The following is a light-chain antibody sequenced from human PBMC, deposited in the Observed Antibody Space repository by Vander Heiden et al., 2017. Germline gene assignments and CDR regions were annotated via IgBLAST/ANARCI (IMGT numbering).Light chain of an antibody. V-gene: IGLV1-40*01. CDR3: QSYDSSLSGSL. Sequence: QSVLTQPPPLSGAPGQRVPVSCTGSSSNIGAGYDVHWYQQLPGTAPKRLISANSNRPSGVPDRFSGSKSGTSASLAITGLQAEDEADYYCQSYDSSLSGSLFGGGTKLTVL. CDR1: SSNIGAGYD. CDR2: ANS. J-gene: IGLJ2*01.